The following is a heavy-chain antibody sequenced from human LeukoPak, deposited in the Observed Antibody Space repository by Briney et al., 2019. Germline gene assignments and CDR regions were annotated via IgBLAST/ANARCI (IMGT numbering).Heavy chain of an antibody. CDR3: AREAPRSSSSSLFDY. V-gene: IGHV3-11*01. CDR1: GFTFSDYY. J-gene: IGHJ4*02. CDR2: ISNRGSTI. D-gene: IGHD6-13*01. Sequence: GGSLRLSCAASGFTFSDYYMSWIRQAPGKGLEWVSYISNRGSTIHYADSVKGRFTISRDNAKNSLYLQMNRLRAEDTAVYYCAREAPRSSSSSLFDYWGQGTLVTVSS.